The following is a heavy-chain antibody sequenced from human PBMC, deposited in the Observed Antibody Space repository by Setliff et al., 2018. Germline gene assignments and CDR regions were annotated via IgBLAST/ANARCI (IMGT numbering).Heavy chain of an antibody. Sequence: QAGGSLRLSCVASGFTFRSYEMNWVRRVPGKGLEWVANIKQDGSEKYYVDSVKGRFTISRDNAKNSLYLEMDRLRAEDTAVYYCSGDGGEYWGQGTLVTVSS. J-gene: IGHJ4*02. CDR1: GFTFRSYE. CDR2: IKQDGSEK. CDR3: SGDGGEY. V-gene: IGHV3-7*01. D-gene: IGHD3-16*01.